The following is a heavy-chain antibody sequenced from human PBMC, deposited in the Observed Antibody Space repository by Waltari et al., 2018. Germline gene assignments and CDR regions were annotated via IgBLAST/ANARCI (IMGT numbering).Heavy chain of an antibody. J-gene: IGHJ4*02. CDR1: GGSFSGYY. CDR2: INHSGST. Sequence: QVQLQQWGAGLLKPSETLSLTCAVYGGSFSGYYWSWIRQPPGKGLEWIGEINHSGSTNYNPSLKSRVTISVDTSKNQFSLKLSSVTAADTAVYYWARSIAVASGDGYFDYWGQGTLVTVSS. D-gene: IGHD6-19*01. CDR3: ARSIAVASGDGYFDY. V-gene: IGHV4-34*01.